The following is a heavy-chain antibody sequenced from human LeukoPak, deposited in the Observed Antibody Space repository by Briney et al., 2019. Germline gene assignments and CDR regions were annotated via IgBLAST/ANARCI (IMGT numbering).Heavy chain of an antibody. V-gene: IGHV4-30-4*01. J-gene: IGHJ4*02. Sequence: SETLSLTCTVSGGSISSGDYYWSWIRQPPGKGLEWIGYIYYSGSTYYNPSLKSRVTISVDTSKNQFSLKLSSVTAADTAVYYCARERRVLRFLEWAARVDYWGQGTLVTVSS. CDR1: GGSISSGDYY. D-gene: IGHD3-3*01. CDR2: IYYSGST. CDR3: ARERRVLRFLEWAARVDY.